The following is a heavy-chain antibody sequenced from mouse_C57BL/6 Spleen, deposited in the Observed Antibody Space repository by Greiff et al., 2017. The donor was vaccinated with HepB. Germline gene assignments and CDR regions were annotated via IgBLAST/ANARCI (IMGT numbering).Heavy chain of an antibody. CDR1: GFTFSDYY. CDR2: INYDGSST. D-gene: IGHD3-1*01. V-gene: IGHV5-16*01. J-gene: IGHJ4*01. CDR3: ARDRNAQLGSYAMDY. Sequence: EVQRVESEGGLVQPGSSMKLSCTASGFTFSDYYMAWVRQVPEKGLEWVANINYDGSSTYYLDSLKSRFIISRDNAKNILYLQMSSLKSEDTATYYCARDRNAQLGSYAMDYWGQGTSVTVSS.